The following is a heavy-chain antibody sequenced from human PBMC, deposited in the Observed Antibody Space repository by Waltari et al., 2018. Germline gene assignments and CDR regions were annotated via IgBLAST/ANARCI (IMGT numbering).Heavy chain of an antibody. J-gene: IGHJ4*02. CDR2: ISNDGSDK. CDR1: GFTFSSNT. CDR3: ASRHSSSWYSFDY. V-gene: IGHV3-30-3*01. D-gene: IGHD6-13*01. Sequence: AATGFTFSSNTMHWVRQAPGKGLEWVALISNDGSDKDYADSVKGRFTISRDNSNYKVYLQMDSLKIEDTAIYYCASRHSSSWYSFDYWGQGTLVTVSS.